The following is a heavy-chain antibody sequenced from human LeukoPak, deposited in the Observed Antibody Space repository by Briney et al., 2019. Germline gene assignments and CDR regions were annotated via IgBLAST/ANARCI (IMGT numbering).Heavy chain of an antibody. J-gene: IGHJ5*02. Sequence: GGSLRLSCAASGFTFSSYSMNWVRQAPGKGLEWVSSISSTSSYIYYADSVKGRFTISRDNAKNSLYLQMYNLRAEDTAVYYWASGYLSYQLVGVKRSWFVPWGQGTLVTVSS. CDR2: ISSTSSYI. V-gene: IGHV3-21*01. CDR1: GFTFSSYS. CDR3: ASGYLSYQLVGVKRSWFVP. D-gene: IGHD2-2*01.